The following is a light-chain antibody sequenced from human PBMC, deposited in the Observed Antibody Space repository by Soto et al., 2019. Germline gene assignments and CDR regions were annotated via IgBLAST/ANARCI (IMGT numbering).Light chain of an antibody. CDR2: GAS. CDR1: QSVSSN. CDR3: QQYNNWPPWT. J-gene: IGKJ1*01. Sequence: EIVLTQSPGTLSLSPGERATLSCRASQSVSSNLAWYQQKPGQAPRLLIYGASTRATGIPGRFSGSGSGTEFTLTISSLQSEDFAVYDCQQYNNWPPWTFGQGTKVDIK. V-gene: IGKV3-15*01.